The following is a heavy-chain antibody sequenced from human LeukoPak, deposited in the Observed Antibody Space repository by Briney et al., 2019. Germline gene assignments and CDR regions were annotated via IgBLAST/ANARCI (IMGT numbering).Heavy chain of an antibody. J-gene: IGHJ4*02. D-gene: IGHD4-17*01. CDR1: GDSISSGRYY. CDR2: FFTSGST. CDR3: ARDPGAHFDY. V-gene: IGHV4-61*02. Sequence: PSETLSLTCTVSGDSISSGRYYWTWIRQPAGKGLEWIGRFFTSGSTNYNPSLKSRVTISVDTSKNQFSLKLSSVTAADTAVYYCARDPGAHFDYWGQGTLVTVSS.